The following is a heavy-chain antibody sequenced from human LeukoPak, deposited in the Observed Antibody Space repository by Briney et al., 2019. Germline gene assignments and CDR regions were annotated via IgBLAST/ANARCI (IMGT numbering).Heavy chain of an antibody. V-gene: IGHV3-30*02. CDR2: IRYDGSNK. Sequence: PGGSLRLSCAASGFTFSSYGMHWVRQALGKGLEWVAFIRYDGSNKYYVDSVKGRFTISRDNSKNTLYLQMNSLRAEDTAMYYCAKGYYDSSCYYYYYWGQGNLVTVSS. CDR3: AKGYYDSSCYYYYY. CDR1: GFTFSSYG. J-gene: IGHJ4*02. D-gene: IGHD3-22*01.